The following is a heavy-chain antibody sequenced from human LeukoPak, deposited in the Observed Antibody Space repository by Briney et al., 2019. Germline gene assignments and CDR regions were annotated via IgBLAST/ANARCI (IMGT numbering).Heavy chain of an antibody. J-gene: IGHJ4*02. CDR3: ARDRPGGYGDYV. Sequence: GGSLRLSCAASGFTFSSYWMHWVRQAPGKGLVWVSRINSDGSSTSYADSVKGRFAISRDNAKNTLYLQMNSLRAEDTAVYYCARDRPGGYGDYVWGQGTLVTVSS. CDR1: GFTFSSYW. CDR2: INSDGSST. D-gene: IGHD4-17*01. V-gene: IGHV3-74*01.